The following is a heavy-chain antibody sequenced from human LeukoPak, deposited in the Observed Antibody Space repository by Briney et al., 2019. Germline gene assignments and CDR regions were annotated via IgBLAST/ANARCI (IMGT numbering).Heavy chain of an antibody. CDR3: ARTTAMVTILDY. J-gene: IGHJ4*02. Sequence: ASVKVSCKASGYTFTTYAMHWVRQAPGQRLEWMGWINAGNGNTKYSQKFQGRFTITRDTSASTAYMELSSLRSEDTAVYYCARTTAMVTILDYWGQGTLVTVSS. CDR2: INAGNGNT. D-gene: IGHD5-18*01. V-gene: IGHV1-3*01. CDR1: GYTFTTYA.